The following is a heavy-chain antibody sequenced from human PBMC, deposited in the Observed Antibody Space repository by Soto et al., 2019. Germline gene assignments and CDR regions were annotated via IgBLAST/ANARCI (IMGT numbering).Heavy chain of an antibody. V-gene: IGHV3-30*03. Sequence: GGSLRLSCAAAGFTFSSYGMHWVRQAPGKGLEWVAVISYDGSNKYYADSVKGRFTISRDNSKNTLYLQMNSLRAEDTAVYYCAGGDLLGYDYYMDVWGKGTTVTVSS. CDR2: ISYDGSNK. D-gene: IGHD3-16*01. J-gene: IGHJ6*03. CDR1: GFTFSSYG. CDR3: AGGDLLGYDYYMDV.